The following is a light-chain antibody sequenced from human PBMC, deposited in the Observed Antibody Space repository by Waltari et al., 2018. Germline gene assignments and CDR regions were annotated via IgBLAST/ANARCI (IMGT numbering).Light chain of an antibody. CDR2: GVN. CDR1: SRDVGGYNY. V-gene: IGLV2-14*03. CDR3: TSYTSSDSWV. J-gene: IGLJ3*02. Sequence: QSALTQPASVSGSPGQSITISCTGTSRDVGGYNYVSWYKQHPNRAPQLMIYGVNKRPSCVSVRCSGSKSDNTASLTISGLQADDEADYYCTSYTSSDSWVFGGGTKLTVL.